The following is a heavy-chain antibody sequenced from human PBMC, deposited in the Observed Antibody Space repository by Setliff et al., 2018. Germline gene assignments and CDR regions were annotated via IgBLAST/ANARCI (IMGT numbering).Heavy chain of an antibody. CDR1: GFMFSSTD. Sequence: PGGSLRLSCVGSGFMFSSTDMSWVRQAPGKGLEWVSHISPTSYNKYYADSVTGRFTISRDNVKNVVYLDMDRLRAEDTAVYYCATVETSGASLDSWGQGTLVTVSS. V-gene: IGHV3-48*01. J-gene: IGHJ5*02. CDR2: ISPTSYNK. CDR3: ATVETSGASLDS. D-gene: IGHD3-3*01.